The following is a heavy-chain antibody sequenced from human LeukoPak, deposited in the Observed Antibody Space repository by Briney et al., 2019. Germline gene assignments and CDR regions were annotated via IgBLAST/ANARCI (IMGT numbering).Heavy chain of an antibody. Sequence: GGSLRLSCAASGFTFSSYGMHWVRQAPGKGLEWVAVISYDGSNKYYADSVKGRFTISRDNSKNTLYLQMNSLRAEDTAAYYCAKGPSYVRYFDWFRTSYGMDVWGQGTTVTVSS. CDR1: GFTFSSYG. J-gene: IGHJ6*02. V-gene: IGHV3-30*18. CDR2: ISYDGSNK. D-gene: IGHD3-9*01. CDR3: AKGPSYVRYFDWFRTSYGMDV.